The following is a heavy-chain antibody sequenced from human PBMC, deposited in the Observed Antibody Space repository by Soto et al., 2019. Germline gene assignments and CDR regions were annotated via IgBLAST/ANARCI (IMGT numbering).Heavy chain of an antibody. CDR1: GDSIRGGGHY. D-gene: IGHD6-25*01. Sequence: QVQLQESGPGLVKPSQTLSLTCSVSGDSIRGGGHYWNWIRQFPGKGLEWIGYVYHSGSTHYNPSLRGRLTMSFDTSKSQFSLRLTSVTAADTAVYYCAREVKQRLGYYYIGLDVWGQGTTVTVSS. CDR2: VYHSGST. J-gene: IGHJ6*02. V-gene: IGHV4-31*03. CDR3: AREVKQRLGYYYIGLDV.